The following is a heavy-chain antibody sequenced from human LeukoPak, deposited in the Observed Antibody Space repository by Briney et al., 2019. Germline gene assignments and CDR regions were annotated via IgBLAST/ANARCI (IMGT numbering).Heavy chain of an antibody. CDR1: GYTFTGYY. Sequence: GASVKVSCKASGYTFTGYYMHWVRQAPGQGLEWMGWISAYNGNTNYAQKLQGRVTMTTDTSTSTAYMELRSLRSDGTAVYYCAREYSSGWYLRRSAFDIWGQGTMVTVSS. CDR2: ISAYNGNT. CDR3: AREYSSGWYLRRSAFDI. D-gene: IGHD6-19*01. V-gene: IGHV1-18*04. J-gene: IGHJ3*02.